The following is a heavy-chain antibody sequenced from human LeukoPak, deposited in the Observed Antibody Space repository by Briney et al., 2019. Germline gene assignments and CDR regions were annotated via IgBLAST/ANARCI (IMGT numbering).Heavy chain of an antibody. V-gene: IGHV1-2*06. CDR3: AGGGGNYCSGGSCYPPYYYYYYMDV. CDR2: INPNSGGT. D-gene: IGHD2-15*01. CDR1: GYTFTGYY. J-gene: IGHJ6*03. Sequence: ASVKVSCKASGYTFTGYYMNWVRQAPGQGLEWMGRINPNSGGTNYAQKFQGRVTMTRDTSISTAYMELSRLRSDDTAVYYCAGGGGNYCSGGSCYPPYYYYYYMDVWGKGTTVTVSS.